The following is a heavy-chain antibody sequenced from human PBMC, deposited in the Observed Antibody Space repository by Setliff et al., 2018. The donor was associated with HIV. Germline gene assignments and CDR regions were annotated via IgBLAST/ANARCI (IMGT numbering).Heavy chain of an antibody. D-gene: IGHD6-19*01. J-gene: IGHJ4*02. Sequence: SETLSLTCTVSGGSISTSSYYWSWIRQPPGKGLEWIGYISYSGSTNYNPSLKSRVTISVDKSKNQFSLKLNSVTAADTAVYYCARGLWSSGGPIYFDFWGQGTLVTVSS. CDR3: ARGLWSSGGPIYFDF. CDR1: GGSISTSSYY. V-gene: IGHV4-61*05. CDR2: ISYSGST.